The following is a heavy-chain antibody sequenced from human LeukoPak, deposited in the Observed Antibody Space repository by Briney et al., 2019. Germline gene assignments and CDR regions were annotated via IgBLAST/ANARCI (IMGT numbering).Heavy chain of an antibody. V-gene: IGHV3-21*01. Sequence: GGSLRLSCAASGFTFDDYGMNWVRQAPWKGLEWVSSISSSSSYIYYADSVKGRFTISRDNAKNSLYLQMNSLRAEDTAVYYCARDSTYSYGYGDWGQGTLVTVSS. D-gene: IGHD5-18*01. CDR2: ISSSSSYI. J-gene: IGHJ4*02. CDR3: ARDSTYSYGYGD. CDR1: GFTFDDYG.